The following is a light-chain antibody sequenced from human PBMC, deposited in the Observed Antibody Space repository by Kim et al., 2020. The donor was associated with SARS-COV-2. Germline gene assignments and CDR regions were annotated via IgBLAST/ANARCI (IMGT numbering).Light chain of an antibody. J-gene: IGKJ4*01. CDR3: QQYGNSPLT. Sequence: EIVLTQSPGTLSLSPGERVTLSCRASQSVSSFYLAWYQQKPGQAPRLLIYGASTRATGIPDKFSGSGSGTDFTLTISRLEPEDFAVYYCQQYGNSPLTFGGGTKLEI. CDR1: QSVSSFY. CDR2: GAS. V-gene: IGKV3-20*01.